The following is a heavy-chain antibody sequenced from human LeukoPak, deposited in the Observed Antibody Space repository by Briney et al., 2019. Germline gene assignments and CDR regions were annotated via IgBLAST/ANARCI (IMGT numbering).Heavy chain of an antibody. J-gene: IGHJ4*02. Sequence: GASVKVSCKASGGTFTSYGISWVRQAPGQGLEWMGWISAYNGNTNYAQKLQGRVTMTTDTSTSTAYMELRSLRSDDTAVYYCARAPSSGWYQYYFDYWGQGTLVTVSS. D-gene: IGHD6-19*01. CDR1: GGTFTSYG. CDR3: ARAPSSGWYQYYFDY. CDR2: ISAYNGNT. V-gene: IGHV1-18*01.